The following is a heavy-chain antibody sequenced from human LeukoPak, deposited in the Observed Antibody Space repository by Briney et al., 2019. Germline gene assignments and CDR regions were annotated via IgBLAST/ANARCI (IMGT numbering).Heavy chain of an antibody. V-gene: IGHV4-39*01. J-gene: IGHJ1*01. CDR3: ASPRYCSSTSCRIQD. CDR1: GGSISSSSYY. Sequence: PSETLSLTCTVSGGSISSSSYYWGWIRQPPGKGLEWIGSIYYSGSTNYNPSLKSRVTISVDKSKNQFSLKLSSVTAADTAVYYCASPRYCSSTSCRIQDWGQGTLVTVSS. D-gene: IGHD2-2*01. CDR2: IYYSGST.